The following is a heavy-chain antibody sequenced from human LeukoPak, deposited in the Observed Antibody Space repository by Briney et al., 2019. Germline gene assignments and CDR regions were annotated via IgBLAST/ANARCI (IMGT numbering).Heavy chain of an antibody. D-gene: IGHD2-2*01. CDR3: ARGVQLLFYWFDP. CDR2: ISYSGGT. J-gene: IGHJ5*02. Sequence: PSETLSLTCTVSGGSIISSNHYWGWTRQPPGKGLEWFGSISYSGGTAYNPSLRSRVTISVDTSKNQFSLKLSSVTAADTAVYYCARGVQLLFYWFDPWGQGTPVTVSP. V-gene: IGHV4-39*01. CDR1: GGSIISSNHY.